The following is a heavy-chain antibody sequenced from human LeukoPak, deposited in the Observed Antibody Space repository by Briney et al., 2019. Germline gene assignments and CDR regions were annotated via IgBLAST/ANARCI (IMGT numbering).Heavy chain of an antibody. CDR3: ARHVPQFDYTRGGYFDY. CDR1: GGSISSSSYY. Sequence: KSSETLSLTCTVSGGSISSSSYYWGWIRQPPGKGLEWIGSIYYSGSTYYNPSLKSRVTISVDTSKNQFSLKLSSVTAADTAVYYCARHVPQFDYTRGGYFDYWGQETLVTVSS. V-gene: IGHV4-39*01. D-gene: IGHD4-11*01. J-gene: IGHJ4*02. CDR2: IYYSGST.